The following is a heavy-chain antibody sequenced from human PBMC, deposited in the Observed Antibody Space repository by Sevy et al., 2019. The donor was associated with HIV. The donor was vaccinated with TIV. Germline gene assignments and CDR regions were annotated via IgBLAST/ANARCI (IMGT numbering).Heavy chain of an antibody. CDR2: IYHSGST. J-gene: IGHJ4*02. CDR1: DGSISSGGYS. V-gene: IGHV4-30-2*01. CDR3: AREKRKTGNFYFDY. Sequence: SETLSLTCAVSDGSISSGGYSWSWIRQPPGKGLEWIWYIYHSGSTYYNPSLKSRVTISVDRSKNQFSLKLSSVTAADTAVYYCAREKRKTGNFYFDYWGQGTLVTVSS.